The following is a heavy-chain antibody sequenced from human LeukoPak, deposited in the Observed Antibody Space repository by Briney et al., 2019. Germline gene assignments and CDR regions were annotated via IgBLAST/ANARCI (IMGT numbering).Heavy chain of an antibody. J-gene: IGHJ4*02. D-gene: IGHD3-22*01. V-gene: IGHV3-7*01. CDR1: GFTFSSYW. Sequence: GGSLRLSCAASGFTFSSYWMGWVRQAPGKGLEWVANIKQDGSEKYYVDSVKGRLTISRDNAKNSLYLQVNSLRAEDTAVYYCARGNYYDSSGYYYYWGQGTLVTVSS. CDR3: ARGNYYDSSGYYYY. CDR2: IKQDGSEK.